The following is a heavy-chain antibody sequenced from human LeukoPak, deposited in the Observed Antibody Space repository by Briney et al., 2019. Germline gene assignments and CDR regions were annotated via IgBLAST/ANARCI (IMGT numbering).Heavy chain of an antibody. CDR3: ARDEGIAVAGVFDY. CDR2: IIPIFGIA. CDR1: GGTFSSYA. D-gene: IGHD6-19*01. J-gene: IGHJ4*02. V-gene: IGHV1-69*04. Sequence: SVKVSCKASGGTFSSYAISWVRQAPGQGLEWMGRIIPIFGIANYAEKFQGRVTITADKSTSTAYMELSSLRSEDTAVYYCARDEGIAVAGVFDYWGQGTLVTVSS.